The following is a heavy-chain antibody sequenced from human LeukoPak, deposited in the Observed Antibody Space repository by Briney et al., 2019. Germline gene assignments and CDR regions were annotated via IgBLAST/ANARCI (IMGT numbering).Heavy chain of an antibody. CDR1: GYTFTGYY. V-gene: IGHV1-2*02. D-gene: IGHD2-2*02. CDR3: ARGVRVVPAAITDY. J-gene: IGHJ4*02. CDR2: INPNSGGT. Sequence: ASVTVSCKASGYTFTGYYMHWVRQAPGQGLEWMGWINPNSGGTNYAQKFQGRVTMTRYTSISTAYMELSRLRSDDTAVYYCARGVRVVPAAITDYWGQGTLVTVSS.